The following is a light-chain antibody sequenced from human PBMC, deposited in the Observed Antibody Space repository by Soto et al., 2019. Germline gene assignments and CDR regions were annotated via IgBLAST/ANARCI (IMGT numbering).Light chain of an antibody. CDR1: QKISNKY. J-gene: IGKJ3*01. CDR2: GAC. V-gene: IGKV3-20*01. Sequence: IVLTQSPAILSLSPGERATLSCRASQKISNKYLAGYQQKPDQAPRLLIFGACTRASGIPVRFSGRGSVTDFTLTISSLEPEDFALYYCQQYELGFTFGPGTKVDI. CDR3: QQYELGFT.